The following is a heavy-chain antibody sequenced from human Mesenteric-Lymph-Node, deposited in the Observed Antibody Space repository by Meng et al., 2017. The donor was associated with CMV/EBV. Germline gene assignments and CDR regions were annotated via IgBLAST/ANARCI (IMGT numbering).Heavy chain of an antibody. CDR2: INYSGHTV. CDR1: GFSFNDYE. CDR3: ASRKAVAYDV. Sequence: GESLKISCTVSGFSFNDYEMNWVRQAPGKGLEWVAYINYSGHTVAYGDSVKGRFTISRDNAQNSLYLQMNSLRAEDTAVYYCASRKAVAYDVWGQGTLVTVSS. D-gene: IGHD6-19*01. V-gene: IGHV3-48*03. J-gene: IGHJ4*02.